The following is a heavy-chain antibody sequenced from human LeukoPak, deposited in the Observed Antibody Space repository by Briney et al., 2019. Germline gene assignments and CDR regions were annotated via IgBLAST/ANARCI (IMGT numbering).Heavy chain of an antibody. Sequence: ASVKVSCKASGYTFTGYYMHWVRQAPGQGLEWMGWMNPNSGNTGYAQKFQGRVTMTRNTSISTAYMELSSLRSEDTAVYYCARSYDYVWGSYRYPTRDYWGQGTLVTVSS. CDR1: GYTFTGYY. D-gene: IGHD3-16*02. CDR2: MNPNSGNT. J-gene: IGHJ4*02. CDR3: ARSYDYVWGSYRYPTRDY. V-gene: IGHV1-8*02.